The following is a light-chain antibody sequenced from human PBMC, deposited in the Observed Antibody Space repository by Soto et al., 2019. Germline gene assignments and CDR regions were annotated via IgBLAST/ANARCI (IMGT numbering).Light chain of an antibody. Sequence: DIHMTQSPSTVSASVGDRVTITCRASQSISIWVAWYQQKPGKAPNLLIYKTSSLESGVPSRFSGSGSGTEFPLTSSRLQPDDFATYCCQHYNYHPWTFGQGTKVEIK. CDR2: KTS. J-gene: IGKJ1*01. V-gene: IGKV1-5*03. CDR1: QSISIW. CDR3: QHYNYHPWT.